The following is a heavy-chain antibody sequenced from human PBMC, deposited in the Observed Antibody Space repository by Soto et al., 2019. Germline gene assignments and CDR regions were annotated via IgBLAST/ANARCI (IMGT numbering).Heavy chain of an antibody. CDR3: ARSYSSGWFTY. V-gene: IGHV4-59*08. CDR2: IYYSGST. J-gene: IGHJ1*01. CDR1: GGSISSYY. D-gene: IGHD6-19*01. Sequence: SETLSLTCTVSGGSISSYYWSWIRQPPGKGLEWIGYIYYSGSTNYNPSLKSRVTISVDTSKNQFSLKLSSVTAADTAVYYCARSYSSGWFTYWGQGTLVTVSS.